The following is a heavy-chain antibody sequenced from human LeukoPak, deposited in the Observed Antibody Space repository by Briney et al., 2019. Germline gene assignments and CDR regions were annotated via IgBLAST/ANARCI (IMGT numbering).Heavy chain of an antibody. J-gene: IGHJ4*02. CDR1: GYTLTELS. CDR2: FDPEDGET. CDR3: ATFPARDTPTPETYFDY. Sequence: ASVNVSCTVSGYTLTELSMHWVRQAPGKGLEWMGGFDPEDGETIYAQKFQGRVTMTEDTSTDTAYMELSSLRSEDTAVYYCATFPARDTPTPETYFDYWGQGTLVTVSS. D-gene: IGHD5-18*01. V-gene: IGHV1-24*01.